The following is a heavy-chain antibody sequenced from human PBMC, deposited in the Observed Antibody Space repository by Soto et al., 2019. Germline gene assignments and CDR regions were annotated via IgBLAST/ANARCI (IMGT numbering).Heavy chain of an antibody. V-gene: IGHV1-18*04. J-gene: IGHJ4*02. CDR3: ARDNRDILTGYAPVDY. D-gene: IGHD3-9*01. CDR1: GYTFTSYG. Sequence: ASVKVSCKASGYTFTSYGISWVRQAPGQGLEWMGWISAYNGNTNYAQKLQGRVTMTTDTSTSTAYMELRSLRSDDTAVYYCARDNRDILTGYAPVDYWGQGTLVTVSS. CDR2: ISAYNGNT.